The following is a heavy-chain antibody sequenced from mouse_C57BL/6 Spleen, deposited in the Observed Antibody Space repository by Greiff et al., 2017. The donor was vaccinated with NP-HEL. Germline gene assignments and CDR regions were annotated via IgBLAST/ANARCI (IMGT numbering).Heavy chain of an antibody. Sequence: QVQLQQPGTELVKPGASVKLSCKASGYTFTSYWMHWVKQRPGQGLEWIGNINPSNGGTNYNEKFKSKATLTVDKSSSTALMQLSSLTSEDSAVYYCARNGAYDGYSAWFAYWGQGTLVTVSA. D-gene: IGHD2-3*01. CDR2: INPSNGGT. CDR3: ARNGAYDGYSAWFAY. CDR1: GYTFTSYW. J-gene: IGHJ3*01. V-gene: IGHV1-53*01.